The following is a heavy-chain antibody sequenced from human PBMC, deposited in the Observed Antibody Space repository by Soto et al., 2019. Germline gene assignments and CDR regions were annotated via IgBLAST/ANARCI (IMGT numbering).Heavy chain of an antibody. D-gene: IGHD4-4*01. CDR3: ARWDDCSNAPNWFDP. CDR2: IIAYTGNT. CDR1: GYTFTSYG. J-gene: IGHJ5*02. Sequence: QVQLVQSGAEVKKPGASVKVSCKTSGYTFTSYGITWVRQAPGQGLEWMGWIIAYTGNTYYAQKFQGRLTVTTDTCTSTAHMELRSLRSDDTAVYYCARWDDCSNAPNWFDPWGQGTLVTVSS. V-gene: IGHV1-18*01.